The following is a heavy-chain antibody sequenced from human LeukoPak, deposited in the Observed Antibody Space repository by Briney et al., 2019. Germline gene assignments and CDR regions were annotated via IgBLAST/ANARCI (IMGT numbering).Heavy chain of an antibody. CDR2: MNPNSGNT. CDR1: GYTFTSYD. J-gene: IGHJ6*03. Sequence: GASVKVSCKASGYTFTSYDINWVRQATGQGLEWMGWMNPNSGNTGYAQKFQGRVTITRNTSISTAYMELSSLRSEDTAVYYCVRGGRDYYGSGSKYYYYYMDVWGKGTTVTVSS. V-gene: IGHV1-8*03. D-gene: IGHD3-10*01. CDR3: VRGGRDYYGSGSKYYYYYMDV.